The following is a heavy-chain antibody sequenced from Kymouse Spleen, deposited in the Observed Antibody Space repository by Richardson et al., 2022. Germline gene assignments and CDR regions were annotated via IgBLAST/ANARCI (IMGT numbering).Heavy chain of an antibody. V-gene: IGHV3-74*01. CDR3: AREDGDSGYYYGMDV. CDR2: INSDGSST. J-gene: IGHJ6*02. CDR1: GFTFSSYW. D-gene: IGHD4-17*01. Sequence: EVQLVESGGGLVQPGGSLRLSCAASGFTFSSYWMHWVRQAPGKGLVWVSRINSDGSSTSYADSVKGRFTISRDNAKNTLYLQMNSLRAEDTAVYYCAREDGDSGYYYGMDVWGQGTTVTVSS.